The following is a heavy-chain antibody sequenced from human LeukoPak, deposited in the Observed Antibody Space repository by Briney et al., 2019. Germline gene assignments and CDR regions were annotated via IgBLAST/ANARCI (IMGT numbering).Heavy chain of an antibody. V-gene: IGHV1-18*01. Sequence: ASVKVSCKASGYTFTSYGISWVRQAPGQGLEWMGWISAWISAYNGDTNYAQKFQGRVTMTTDTSTSTAYMELRSLRSDDTAVYYCARGGHQTGPNYYFDYWGQGTLVTVSS. D-gene: IGHD7-27*01. CDR2: ISAWISAYNGDT. CDR3: ARGGHQTGPNYYFDY. CDR1: GYTFTSYG. J-gene: IGHJ4*02.